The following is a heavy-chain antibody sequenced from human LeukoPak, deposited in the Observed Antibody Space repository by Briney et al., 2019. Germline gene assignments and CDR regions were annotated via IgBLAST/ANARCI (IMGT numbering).Heavy chain of an antibody. CDR1: GFTFSSYA. D-gene: IGHD3-22*01. CDR2: ISSGSSTI. V-gene: IGHV3-48*01. CDR3: ARVLHKRNYDSSDYYGY. Sequence: LPGGSLRLSCAASGFTFSSYAMSWVRQAPGKGLEWVSYISSGSSTIYYADSVKGRFTISRDNAKNSLYLQMNSLRAEDTAVYYCARVLHKRNYDSSDYYGYWGQGTLVTVSS. J-gene: IGHJ4*02.